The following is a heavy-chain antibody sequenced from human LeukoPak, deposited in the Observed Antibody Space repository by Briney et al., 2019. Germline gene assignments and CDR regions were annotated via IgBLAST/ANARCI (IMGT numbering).Heavy chain of an antibody. Sequence: GGPLRLSCAAPGFTFSSYGMHWVRQAPGKWLEWVAVIWYDGSNKYYADSVKGRFTISRDNSKNTLHLQMNSLRAEDTAVYYCASTSGWYEPIDYWGQGTLVTVSS. V-gene: IGHV3-33*01. D-gene: IGHD6-19*01. J-gene: IGHJ4*02. CDR2: IWYDGSNK. CDR3: ASTSGWYEPIDY. CDR1: GFTFSSYG.